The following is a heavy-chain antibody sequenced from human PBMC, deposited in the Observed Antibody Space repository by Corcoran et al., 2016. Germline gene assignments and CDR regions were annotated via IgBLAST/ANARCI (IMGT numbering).Heavy chain of an antibody. Sequence: EVQLVESGGGLIKPGESLRLSCAASGFIFSNAWMNWVRQAPGKGPEWVGRIKSKSDGGTADYAAPLNGRSTISRDDSKNTLYLQMSSLKTEDTAVYYWTTGGHGSAAVFGYWGQGTPVTVSS. CDR1: GFIFSNAW. J-gene: IGHJ4*02. CDR3: TTGGHGSAAVFGY. CDR2: IKSKSDGGTA. V-gene: IGHV3-15*07. D-gene: IGHD3-10*01.